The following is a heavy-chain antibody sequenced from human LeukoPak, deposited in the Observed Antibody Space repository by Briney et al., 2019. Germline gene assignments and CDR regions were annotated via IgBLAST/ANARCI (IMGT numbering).Heavy chain of an antibody. V-gene: IGHV4-59*08. CDR1: GGSISSYY. D-gene: IGHD4-23*01. CDR2: IYYSGST. J-gene: IGHJ4*02. Sequence: KPSEILSLTCTVSGGSISSYYWSWIRQPPGKGLEWIGYIYYSGSTNYNPSLKSRVTISVDTSKNQFSLKLSSVTAADTAVYYCARHIGHGGNSELDYWGQGTLVTVSS. CDR3: ARHIGHGGNSELDY.